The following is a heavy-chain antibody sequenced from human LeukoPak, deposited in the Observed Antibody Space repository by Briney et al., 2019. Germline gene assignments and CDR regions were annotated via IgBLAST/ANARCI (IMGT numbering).Heavy chain of an antibody. V-gene: IGHV4-34*01. CDR1: AASASGYY. J-gene: IGHJ6*03. CDR2: TNHMGST. Sequence: LSPARAVQAASASGYYSSWLPQPPPNGPEWIGETNHMGSTNSNPSLKSRVTISLDTSKHQFSPKLPSVPPPPPPLYSCARWPPLLAYYYYYMDVWGKGTTVTVSS. CDR3: ARWPPLLAYYYYYMDV.